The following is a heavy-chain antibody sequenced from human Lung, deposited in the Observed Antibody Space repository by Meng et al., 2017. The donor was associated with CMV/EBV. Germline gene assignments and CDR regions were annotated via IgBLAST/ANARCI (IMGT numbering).Heavy chain of an antibody. CDR1: GYTFSGHY. CDR2: INPDSGGT. D-gene: IGHD3-16*01. CDR3: SRGAPFFRDAFDL. V-gene: IGHV1-2*02. Sequence: ASVKVSXKASGYTFSGHYIHWVRQAPGQGLEWMGWINPDSGGTRYSQKFQYRVTMTRDTSINTAYMELSRLRSDDTAVYYCSRGAPFFRDAFDLWGQGTMVTFSS. J-gene: IGHJ3*01.